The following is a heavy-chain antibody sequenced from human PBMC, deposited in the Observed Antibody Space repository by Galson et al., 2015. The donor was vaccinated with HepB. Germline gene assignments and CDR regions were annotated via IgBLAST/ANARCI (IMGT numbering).Heavy chain of an antibody. CDR1: GFTFSSYW. V-gene: IGHV3-7*03. CDR3: AGGRYYDFWSGYYTGVGYYGMDV. Sequence: SLRLSCAASGFTFSSYWMSWVRQAPGKGLEWVANIKQDGSEKYYVDSVKGRFTISRDNAKNSLYLQMNSLRAEDTAVYYCAGGRYYDFWSGYYTGVGYYGMDVWGQGTTVTVSS. J-gene: IGHJ6*02. D-gene: IGHD3-3*01. CDR2: IKQDGSEK.